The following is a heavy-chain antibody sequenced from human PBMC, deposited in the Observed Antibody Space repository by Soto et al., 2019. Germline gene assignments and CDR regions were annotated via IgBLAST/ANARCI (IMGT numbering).Heavy chain of an antibody. Sequence: QVPLVQSGAEVKKPGASVKVSCKASGYTFTSYAMHWVRQAPGQRLEWMGWINAGNGNTKYSQKFQGRVTITRDTSASTAYMELSSLRSEDTAVYYCARGGIYYYDSSGPSDYWGQGTLVTVSS. J-gene: IGHJ4*02. D-gene: IGHD3-22*01. CDR1: GYTFTSYA. CDR2: INAGNGNT. V-gene: IGHV1-3*01. CDR3: ARGGIYYYDSSGPSDY.